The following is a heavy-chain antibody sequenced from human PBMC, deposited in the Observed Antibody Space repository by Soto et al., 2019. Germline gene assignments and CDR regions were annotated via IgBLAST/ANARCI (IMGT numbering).Heavy chain of an antibody. Sequence: QVQLQESGPGLVKPSETLSLTCTVSGGSISSYYWSWIRQPPGKGLEWIGYIYYSGTTNYNPSLNSRVTISVDTSTTQFSLKLNSMTAADTAVYYCARHNYGSGSTYFDYWGQGTLVTVSS. CDR1: GGSISSYY. J-gene: IGHJ4*02. V-gene: IGHV4-59*08. CDR3: ARHNYGSGSTYFDY. CDR2: IYYSGTT. D-gene: IGHD3-10*01.